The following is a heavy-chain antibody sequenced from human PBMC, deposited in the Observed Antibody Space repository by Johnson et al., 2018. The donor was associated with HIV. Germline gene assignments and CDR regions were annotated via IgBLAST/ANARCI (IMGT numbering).Heavy chain of an antibody. CDR2: ISYDGSKK. Sequence: VQLVESGGGVVQPGRSLRLSCAASGFTFSSYAMHWVRQAPGKGLEWVAVISYDGSKKYYADSVKGRFAISRDNSKNTLPLQMNSLRAEDTAVYYCASGEDYGGNYGAFDIWGQGTMVTVSS. D-gene: IGHD4-23*01. CDR1: GFTFSSYA. J-gene: IGHJ3*02. CDR3: ASGEDYGGNYGAFDI. V-gene: IGHV3-30*09.